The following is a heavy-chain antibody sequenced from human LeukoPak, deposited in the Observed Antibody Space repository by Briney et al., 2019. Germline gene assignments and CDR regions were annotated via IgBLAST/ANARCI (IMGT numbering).Heavy chain of an antibody. CDR1: GYTFTGYY. CDR2: INPNSGGT. J-gene: IGHJ4*02. V-gene: IGHV1-2*02. CDR3: AVEDIVVVVAASTTAPFDY. Sequence: ASVKVSCKASGYTFTGYYMHWVRQAPGQGLEWMGWINPNSGGTNYAQKFQGRVTMTRDTSISTAYMELSRLRSDDTAVYYCAVEDIVVVVAASTTAPFDYWGQGTLVTVS. D-gene: IGHD2-15*01.